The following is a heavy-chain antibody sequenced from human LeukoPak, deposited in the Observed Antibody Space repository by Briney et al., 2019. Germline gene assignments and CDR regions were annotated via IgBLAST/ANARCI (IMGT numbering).Heavy chain of an antibody. CDR2: MYLGDSDT. D-gene: IGHD1/OR15-1a*01. CDR3: ARGTYNWNIIDY. V-gene: IGHV5-51*01. CDR1: GYRFSTYW. J-gene: IGHJ4*02. Sequence: GASLQISCKGSGYRFSTYWIGWVRQMPGKGLEWRGIMYLGDSDTRYSPSFQGQVTISADKSITTAYLQWSSLKASDTAMYYCARGTYNWNIIDYWGQGTLVTVSS.